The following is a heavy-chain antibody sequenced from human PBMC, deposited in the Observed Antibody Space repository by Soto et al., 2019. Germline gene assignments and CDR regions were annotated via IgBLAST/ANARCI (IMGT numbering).Heavy chain of an antibody. J-gene: IGHJ4*02. V-gene: IGHV4-4*02. CDR2: IYHSGST. Sequence: PSETLSLTCAESSGSNRGSNWSSWDRQPPGKGLEWIGEIYHSGSTNYNPSLKSRVTISVDKSKNQFSLKLSSVTAADTAVYYCAAPAVYDNGGYPLPYFDYWGQGTLVTVFS. CDR3: AAPAVYDNGGYPLPYFDY. D-gene: IGHD3-22*01. CDR1: SGSNRGSNW.